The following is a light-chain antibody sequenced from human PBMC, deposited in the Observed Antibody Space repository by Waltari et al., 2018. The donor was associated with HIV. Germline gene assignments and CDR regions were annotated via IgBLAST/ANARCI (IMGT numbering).Light chain of an antibody. Sequence: QSALTQPASVSGSPGQSLTISSTGSSSDVGGYNFVSWYQQHPGKAPRVLIYDVTTRPSGVSDRFSGSRSGDTASLTISGLQPEDEADYYCESYTSTSVWVFGGGTRLTVL. CDR3: ESYTSTSVWV. J-gene: IGLJ3*02. CDR2: DVT. V-gene: IGLV2-14*03. CDR1: SSDVGGYNF.